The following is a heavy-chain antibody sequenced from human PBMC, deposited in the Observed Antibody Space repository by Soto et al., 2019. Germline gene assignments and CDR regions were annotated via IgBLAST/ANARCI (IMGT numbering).Heavy chain of an antibody. CDR3: ARDTSYSGSSDWYFDL. Sequence: QVQLVQSGAEVKKPGASVKVSCKASGYTFTSYGISWVRQAPGQGLEWMGWVSAYNGNTNYAQKLQGRVTMTTDTSTSTAYRELRSLRSDDTAVYYCARDTSYSGSSDWYFDLWGRGTLVTVSS. CDR2: VSAYNGNT. D-gene: IGHD1-26*01. CDR1: GYTFTSYG. V-gene: IGHV1-18*01. J-gene: IGHJ2*01.